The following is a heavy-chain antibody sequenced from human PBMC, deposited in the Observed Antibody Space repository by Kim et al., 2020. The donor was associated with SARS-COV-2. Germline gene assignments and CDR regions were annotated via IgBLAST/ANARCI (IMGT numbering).Heavy chain of an antibody. CDR1: GFTFSSYA. Sequence: GGSLRLSCAASGFTFSSYAMSWVRQAPGKGLEWVSAISGSGGSTYYADSVKGRFTISRDNSKNTLYLQMNSLRAEDTAVYYCAKGGPLRTYYYYGMDVWGQGTTVTVSS. V-gene: IGHV3-23*01. J-gene: IGHJ6*02. CDR3: AKGGPLRTYYYYGMDV. CDR2: ISGSGGST.